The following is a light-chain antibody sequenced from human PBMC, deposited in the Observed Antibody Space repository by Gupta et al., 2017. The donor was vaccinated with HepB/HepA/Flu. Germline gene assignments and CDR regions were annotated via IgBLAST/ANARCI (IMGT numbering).Light chain of an antibody. V-gene: IGLV2-11*01. J-gene: IGLJ2*01. CDR3: CSYASSYTHVV. CDR2: DVS. Sequence: QSARTQPRPVSGSPGQSVTISCTGTSSDVGGYNYVSWYQQHPGKAPKLMIYDVSKRPSGVPDRFSGSKSGNTASLTISVLQAEDEADYYCCSYASSYTHVVFGGGTKLTVL. CDR1: SSDVGGYNY.